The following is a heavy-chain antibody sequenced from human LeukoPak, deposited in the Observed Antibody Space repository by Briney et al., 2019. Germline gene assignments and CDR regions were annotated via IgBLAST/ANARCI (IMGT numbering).Heavy chain of an antibody. D-gene: IGHD4-23*01. J-gene: IGHJ4*02. Sequence: SETLSLTCTVSGGSISSNYWSWIRQPPGKGLEWIGYVFYSGTTNYNPSLKGRVTISVDTSKNHFSLKLSSVTAADTAVYYCARHTSYGGNPAFGYWGQGTLVTVSS. CDR2: VFYSGTT. CDR1: GGSISSNY. V-gene: IGHV4-59*08. CDR3: ARHTSYGGNPAFGY.